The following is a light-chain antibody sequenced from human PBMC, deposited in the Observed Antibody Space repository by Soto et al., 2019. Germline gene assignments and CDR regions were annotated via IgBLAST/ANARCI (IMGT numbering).Light chain of an antibody. CDR1: QSIGDY. J-gene: IGKJ1*01. V-gene: IGKV1-5*01. Sequence: DVKMTQSPSTLSASVGDRVTITCRASQSIGDYLAWYQDKPGKAPRLLIYDASNLKSGVPSRFSGSGSGTEFTLTIANLHPDDFATYYCQQYDIYRTFGPGTKVDIK. CDR2: DAS. CDR3: QQYDIYRT.